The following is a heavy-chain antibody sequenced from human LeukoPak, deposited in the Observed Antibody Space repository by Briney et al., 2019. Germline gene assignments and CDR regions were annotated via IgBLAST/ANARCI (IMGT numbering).Heavy chain of an antibody. CDR2: FDPEDGET. CDR1: GYTLTEVS. V-gene: IGHV1-24*01. Sequence: ASVKVSCKVSGYTLTEVSMHWVRQAPGKGLEWMGGFDPEDGETIYAQKFQGRVTMTDDTSTDTAYMELSSLRSEDTAVYYCATSIVVVPAATIMYSYGWDVGAKGTRVPVPS. J-gene: IGHJ6*04. CDR3: ATSIVVVPAATIMYSYGWDV. D-gene: IGHD2-2*01.